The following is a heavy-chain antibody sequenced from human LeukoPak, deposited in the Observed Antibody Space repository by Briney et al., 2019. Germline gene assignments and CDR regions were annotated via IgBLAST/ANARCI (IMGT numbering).Heavy chain of an antibody. V-gene: IGHV6-1*01. Sequence: SQTLSLTCAISGDTVTSGIWNWIRQSPSRGLEWLGRTYHWSKWFNDYAVSVESRMTINADTSRDQFSLQLNSVTPEDTAVYYCARDLHGSRGEFDYWGQGTLVTVSS. CDR3: ARDLHGSRGEFDY. J-gene: IGHJ4*02. CDR1: GDTVTSGI. D-gene: IGHD3-16*01. CDR2: TYHWSKWFN.